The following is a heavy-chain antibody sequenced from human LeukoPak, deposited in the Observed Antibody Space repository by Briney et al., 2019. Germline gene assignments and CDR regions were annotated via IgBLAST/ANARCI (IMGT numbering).Heavy chain of an antibody. J-gene: IGHJ4*02. CDR3: AKGLAGYTSGWYEIFDY. CDR1: GFNFSSDA. Sequence: SGRSLKLSCAASGFNFSSDAMHWVRQAPGKGLEWVAVISNDGRSKYFADSVKGRFTISRDNSKNTLYLQMNSLTAEDTAVFYCAKGLAGYTSGWYEIFDYWGQGTLVTVSS. V-gene: IGHV3-30*18. D-gene: IGHD6-19*01. CDR2: ISNDGRSK.